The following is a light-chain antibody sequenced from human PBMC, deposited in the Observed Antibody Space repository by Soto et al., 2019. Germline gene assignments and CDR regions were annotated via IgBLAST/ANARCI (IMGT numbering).Light chain of an antibody. CDR3: AAWDDSLSALE. Sequence: QSVLTQPASVSGSPGQSITISCTGTSSDVGGYNYVSWYQQHPGKAPKLMIYEVSNRPSGVSNRFSGSKSGNTASLTISGLQAEDEADYYCAAWDDSLSALEFGGGTKVTVL. J-gene: IGLJ3*02. CDR2: EVS. CDR1: SSDVGGYNY. V-gene: IGLV2-14*01.